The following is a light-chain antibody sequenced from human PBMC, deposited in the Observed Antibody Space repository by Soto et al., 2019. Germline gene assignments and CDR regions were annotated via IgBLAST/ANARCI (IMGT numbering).Light chain of an antibody. V-gene: IGLV2-14*03. Sequence: QSVLTQPASVSGSLGQSITISCTGTSSDVGRYIYVSWFQQRPGKAPKLVISDVTNRPSGVSDRFSCSKSGNTASLTISGLQAEDEEHYYCSSFTPSNTHVFGSGTKLTVL. CDR2: DVT. CDR1: SSDVGRYIY. CDR3: SSFTPSNTHV. J-gene: IGLJ1*01.